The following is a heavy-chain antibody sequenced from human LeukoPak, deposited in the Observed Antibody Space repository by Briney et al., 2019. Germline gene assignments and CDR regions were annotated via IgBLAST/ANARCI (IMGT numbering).Heavy chain of an antibody. J-gene: IGHJ4*02. D-gene: IGHD5-18*01. Sequence: GGSLRLSCAASGFTFSDYYMSWIRQAPGKGLEWVSAISGSGGSTYYADSVKGRFTISRDNSKNTLYLQMNSLRAEDTAVYYCAKDSGYSYGYYFDYWGQGTLVTVSS. V-gene: IGHV3-23*01. CDR2: ISGSGGST. CDR3: AKDSGYSYGYYFDY. CDR1: GFTFSDYY.